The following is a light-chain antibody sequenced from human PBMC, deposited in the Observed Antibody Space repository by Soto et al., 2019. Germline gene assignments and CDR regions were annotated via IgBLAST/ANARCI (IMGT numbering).Light chain of an antibody. V-gene: IGLV2-14*01. CDR3: SSYTSSSTLVV. CDR1: SSDVGGYNY. Sequence: QSALTQPASVSGSPGQSITISCTGTSSDVGGYNYVSWYQQHPGKAPKVMIYDVSNRPSGVSNRFSGSKSGNTASLTIAGLPAEDAADYYCSSYTSSSTLVVFGGGTKLTVL. J-gene: IGLJ2*01. CDR2: DVS.